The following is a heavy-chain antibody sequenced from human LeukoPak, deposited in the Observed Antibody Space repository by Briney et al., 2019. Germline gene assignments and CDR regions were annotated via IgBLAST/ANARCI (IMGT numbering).Heavy chain of an antibody. J-gene: IGHJ4*02. D-gene: IGHD3-22*01. CDR1: GYTFTSYG. V-gene: IGHV1-18*01. CDR3: ARSYYYDSSGYYPMDY. CDR2: ISAYNGNT. Sequence: ASVKVSCKASGYTFTSYGISWLRQAPGQGLEWMAWISAYNGNTNYAQKLQGRVTMTTDTSTSTAYMELRSLRSEDTAVYYCARSYYYDSSGYYPMDYWGQGTLVTVSS.